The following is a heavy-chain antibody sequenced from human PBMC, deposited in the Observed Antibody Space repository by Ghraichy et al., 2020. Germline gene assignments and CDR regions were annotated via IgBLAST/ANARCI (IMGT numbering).Heavy chain of an antibody. V-gene: IGHV3-7*01. Sequence: GESLNISCAASGFTFSSYWMSWVRQAPGKGLEWVANIKQDGSEKYYVDSVKGRFTISRDNAKNSLYLQMNSLRAEDTAVYYCARENGLLYMDVWGQGTTVTVSS. CDR3: ARENGLLYMDV. D-gene: IGHD2/OR15-2a*01. CDR2: IKQDGSEK. CDR1: GFTFSSYW. J-gene: IGHJ6*03.